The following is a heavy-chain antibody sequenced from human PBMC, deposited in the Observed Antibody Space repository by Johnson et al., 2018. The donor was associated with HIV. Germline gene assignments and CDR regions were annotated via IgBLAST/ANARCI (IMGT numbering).Heavy chain of an antibody. CDR2: IWYDGSNK. J-gene: IGHJ3*02. D-gene: IGHD4-17*01. Sequence: QVQLVESGGGVVQPGRSLRLSCAASGFTFSSYGMHWVRQAPGKGLEWVAVIWYDGSNKYYADSVKGRFTISRDNSKNTLYLQMNSLRAEDTAVYYCARSVDYGDSLCAFDIWGQGTMVTVSS. V-gene: IGHV3-33*08. CDR3: ARSVDYGDSLCAFDI. CDR1: GFTFSSYG.